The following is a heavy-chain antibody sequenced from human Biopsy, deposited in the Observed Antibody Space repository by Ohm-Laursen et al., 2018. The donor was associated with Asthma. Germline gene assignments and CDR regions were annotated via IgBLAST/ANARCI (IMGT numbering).Heavy chain of an antibody. Sequence: SLRLSCSASGFTFSNYGMHWVRQAPGKGLDWVAVISFDGSNKNYTDSVKGRFTISRDNSRNTLHLQMNSLRAEDTAVYYCAKDVFPGWEVRRGPDYWGQGTLVTVSS. J-gene: IGHJ4*02. CDR1: GFTFSNYG. D-gene: IGHD1-26*01. V-gene: IGHV3-30*18. CDR2: ISFDGSNK. CDR3: AKDVFPGWEVRRGPDY.